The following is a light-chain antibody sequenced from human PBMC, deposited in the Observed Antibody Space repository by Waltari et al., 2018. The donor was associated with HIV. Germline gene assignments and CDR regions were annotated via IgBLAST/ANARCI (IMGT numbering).Light chain of an antibody. CDR2: GAS. CDR3: QQYNNWPPLT. V-gene: IGKV3-15*01. J-gene: IGKJ4*01. CDR1: QSVSSN. Sequence: EIVMTQSTATLSLSPGERVTLSCRASQSVSSNLAWYQQKPGQAPRLLIYGASTRATGIPARFSGSGSGTEFTLTISSLQSEDFAVYYCQQYNNWPPLTFGGGTKVEIK.